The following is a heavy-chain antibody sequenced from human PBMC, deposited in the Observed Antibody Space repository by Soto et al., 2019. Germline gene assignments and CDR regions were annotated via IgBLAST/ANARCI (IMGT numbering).Heavy chain of an antibody. CDR3: ARAHTMVRGAIYGMDV. J-gene: IGHJ6*02. CDR1: GFTFSDYT. Sequence: EVQLVESGGGLVKPGGSMRLSCKASGFTFSDYTMNWVRQAPGKGLEWVSSISSRSSYISYADSVKGRFTISRDNAKKSLYLQMNSLGAEDTAVYYCARAHTMVRGAIYGMDVWGQGTTVTVSS. V-gene: IGHV3-21*01. CDR2: ISSRSSYI. D-gene: IGHD3-10*01.